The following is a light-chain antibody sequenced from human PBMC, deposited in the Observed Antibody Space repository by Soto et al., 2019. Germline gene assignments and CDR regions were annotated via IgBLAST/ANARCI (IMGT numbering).Light chain of an antibody. CDR2: GAS. J-gene: IGKJ2*01. V-gene: IGKV3-15*01. CDR3: QQYYTWPLT. CDR1: QSVIRY. Sequence: EILMTQSPASLSVSPGERATLSCRASQSVIRYLAWYQQKPGQAPRLLIYGASTRATGIPARFSGSGSGTDFALTISSLQSGDFAVYYCQQYYTWPLTFGQGTKLEIK.